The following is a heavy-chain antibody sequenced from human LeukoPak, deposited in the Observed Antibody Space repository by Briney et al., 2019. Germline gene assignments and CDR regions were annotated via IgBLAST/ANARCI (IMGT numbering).Heavy chain of an antibody. CDR2: ISSSGSTI. CDR3: ARRWSPGYMDV. D-gene: IGHD5-24*01. CDR1: GFTFSDYY. Sequence: GGSLRLSCAASGFTFSDYYMSWIRQAPGKGLEWVSYISSSGSTIYCADSVKGRFTISRDNAKNSLYLQLNSLRAEDTAIFYCARRWSPGYMDVWGKGTSVTISS. J-gene: IGHJ6*03. V-gene: IGHV3-11*04.